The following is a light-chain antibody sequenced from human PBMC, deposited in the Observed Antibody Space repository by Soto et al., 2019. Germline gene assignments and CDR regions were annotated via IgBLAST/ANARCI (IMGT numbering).Light chain of an antibody. Sequence: EIVLTQSPGTLSLSPGESATLSCRASQTVGSDYLAWYQQRPGQAPRLLIYGTSSRATGIPDRFSGSGSGTDFTLTISRLEHEDFAVYYCQQYRTSTQTFGQGTKVEIK. J-gene: IGKJ1*01. V-gene: IGKV3-20*01. CDR2: GTS. CDR3: QQYRTSTQT. CDR1: QTVGSDY.